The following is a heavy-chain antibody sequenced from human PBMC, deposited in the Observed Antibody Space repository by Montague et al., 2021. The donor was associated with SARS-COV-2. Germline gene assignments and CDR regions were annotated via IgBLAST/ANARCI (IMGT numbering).Heavy chain of an antibody. CDR3: ARDLWVWLSVEGSFDS. V-gene: IGHV4-59*12. Sequence: SETLSLTCTVSGGFISTYYWSWIRQPPGKGLEWIGYIYYSGSTNYYPSLKSRVTISADTSKNQFSLKLSSVTAADTAVYYCARDLWVWLSVEGSFDSWGQGTLVTVSS. J-gene: IGHJ4*02. CDR1: GGFISTYY. CDR2: IYYSGST. D-gene: IGHD5-12*01.